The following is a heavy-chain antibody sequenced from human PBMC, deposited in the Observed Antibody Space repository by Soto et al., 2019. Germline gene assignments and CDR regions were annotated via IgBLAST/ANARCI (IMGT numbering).Heavy chain of an antibody. Sequence: QVQLVQSGAEVKKPGSSVKVSCKASGGTFSSYAISWVRQAPGQGLEWMGGIIPIFGTANYAKKFQGRVTITADESTSTDYMELSSLRSEDTAVYYCGYLPDYYYGMDVWGQGTTVTVSS. CDR1: GGTFSSYA. D-gene: IGHD2-15*01. V-gene: IGHV1-69*12. J-gene: IGHJ6*02. CDR2: IIPIFGTA. CDR3: GYLPDYYYGMDV.